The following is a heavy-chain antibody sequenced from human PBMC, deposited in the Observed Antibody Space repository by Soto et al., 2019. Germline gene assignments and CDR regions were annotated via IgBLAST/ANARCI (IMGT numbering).Heavy chain of an antibody. D-gene: IGHD2-2*01. CDR3: TRGGVVPAAIYPDAFDI. V-gene: IGHV3-49*03. CDR1: GFTFGDYA. J-gene: IGHJ3*02. CDR2: IRSKAYGGTT. Sequence: GGSLRLSCTASGFTFGDYAMSWFRQAPGKGLEWVGFIRSKAYGGTTEYAASVKGRFTISRDDSKSIAYLQMNSLKTEDTAVYYCTRGGVVPAAIYPDAFDIWGQGTMVTVSS.